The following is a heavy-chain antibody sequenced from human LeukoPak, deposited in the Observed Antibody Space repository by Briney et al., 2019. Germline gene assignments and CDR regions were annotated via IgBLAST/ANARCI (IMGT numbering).Heavy chain of an antibody. CDR2: ISGSGSNT. CDR1: GFTFSSYS. V-gene: IGHV3-23*01. J-gene: IGHJ4*02. Sequence: PGGSLRLSCAASGFTFSSYSMNWVRQAPGKGLECVSTISGSGSNTYYADSVKGRFTISRDSSKNTLYLQMNSLRAEDTAVYYCAKGREAYSGSYTPFDYWGQGTLVTVSS. D-gene: IGHD1-26*01. CDR3: AKGREAYSGSYTPFDY.